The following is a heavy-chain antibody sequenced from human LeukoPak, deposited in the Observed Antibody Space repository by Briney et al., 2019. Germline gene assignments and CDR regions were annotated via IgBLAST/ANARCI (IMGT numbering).Heavy chain of an antibody. CDR1: GGSISSSSYY. CDR2: IYYRGST. Sequence: SETLSLTCTVSGGSISSSSYYWGWIRQPPGKGLEWIGSIYYRGSTYYNPSLKSRVTISVDTSKNQFSLKLSSVTAADTAVYYCARAGPYSSSWSPFDYWGQGTLVTVSS. D-gene: IGHD6-13*01. J-gene: IGHJ4*02. CDR3: ARAGPYSSSWSPFDY. V-gene: IGHV4-39*07.